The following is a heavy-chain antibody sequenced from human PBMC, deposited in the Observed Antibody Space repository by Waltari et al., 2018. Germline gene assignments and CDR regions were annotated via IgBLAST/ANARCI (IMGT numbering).Heavy chain of an antibody. D-gene: IGHD2-15*01. V-gene: IGHV4-39*01. J-gene: IGHJ4*02. Sequence: QLHLQESGPGLVKPSETLSLTCSVSGGSISSTSYSWGWIRQPPGKGLEWIGRFSYNGNTYYNPSLKSRITISVDTSKNQFSLQLRSVTAADTATYYCARPGRVGGGSLMGLDYWGQGTLVAVSS. CDR3: ARPGRVGGGSLMGLDY. CDR1: GGSISSTSYS. CDR2: FSYNGNT.